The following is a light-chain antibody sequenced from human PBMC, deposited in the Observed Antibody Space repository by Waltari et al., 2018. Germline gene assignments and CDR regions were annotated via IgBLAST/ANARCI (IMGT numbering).Light chain of an antibody. CDR3: QQSYDTPRT. CDR1: QYISTY. CDR2: AAS. Sequence: DFQMTQSPSSLSASVGDRVTITCRASQYISTYLNWYQQKPGKGPKLLIYAASTLQSGDPSRFSGSGSGTDFTFTISSLQLEDFATYYCQQSYDTPRTFGQGTKVEVK. J-gene: IGKJ1*01. V-gene: IGKV1-39*01.